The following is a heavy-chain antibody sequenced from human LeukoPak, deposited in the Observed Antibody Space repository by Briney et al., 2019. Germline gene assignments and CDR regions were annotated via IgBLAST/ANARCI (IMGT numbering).Heavy chain of an antibody. D-gene: IGHD3-16*01. CDR1: GGSISSSRYY. V-gene: IGHV4-39*01. J-gene: IGHJ4*02. CDR3: VRGSTLRHYQY. CDR2: IYYSGST. Sequence: SETLSLTCTVSGGSISSSRYYWGWIRQPPGKGLEWIGIIYYSGSTYYNPSLKSRVTVSVDTSKNQFSLNLSSVTAADTAVYYCVRGSTLRHYQYWGQGTLVTVSS.